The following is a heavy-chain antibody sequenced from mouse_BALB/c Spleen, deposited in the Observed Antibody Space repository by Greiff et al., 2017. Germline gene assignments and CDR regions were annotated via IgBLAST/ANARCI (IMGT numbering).Heavy chain of an antibody. J-gene: IGHJ4*01. V-gene: IGHV5-6-4*01. CDR1: GFTFSSYT. Sequence: EVKLMESGGGLVKPGGSLKLSCAASGFTFSSYTMSWVRQTPEKRLGWVATISSGGSYTYYPDSVKGRFTISRDNAKNTLYLQMSSLKSEDTAMYYCTRAYGSSYDYAMDYWGQGTSVTVSS. D-gene: IGHD1-1*01. CDR3: TRAYGSSYDYAMDY. CDR2: ISSGGSYT.